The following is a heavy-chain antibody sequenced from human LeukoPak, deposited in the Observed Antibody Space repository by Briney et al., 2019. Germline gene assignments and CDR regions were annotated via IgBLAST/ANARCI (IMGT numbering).Heavy chain of an antibody. J-gene: IGHJ4*02. CDR2: INPNSGTT. CDR1: GFTLTDYY. CDR3: ARTTGGYCTSTSCLFEY. Sequence: ASVKVSCRASGFTLTDYYIHWVRQAPGQGLEWMGWINPNSGTTNFAQKFQGRVTMTRDTSISTPYMELSRLRSDDTAVYYCARTTGGYCTSTSCLFEYWGQGTLVTVSS. V-gene: IGHV1-2*02. D-gene: IGHD2-2*01.